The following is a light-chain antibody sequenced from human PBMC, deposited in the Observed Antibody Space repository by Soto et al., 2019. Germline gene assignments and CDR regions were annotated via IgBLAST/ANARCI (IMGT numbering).Light chain of an antibody. V-gene: IGKV3D-20*02. CDR1: QSISSS. CDR2: GAS. J-gene: IGKJ5*01. Sequence: EIVLTQSPGILSLSRGERASLSCGASQSISSSFLAWYQQKPGQAPRLLIYGASNRATGIPARFSGSGSGTDFTLTISSLEPEDFAVYYCQQRSNWPPITFGQGTRLEIK. CDR3: QQRSNWPPIT.